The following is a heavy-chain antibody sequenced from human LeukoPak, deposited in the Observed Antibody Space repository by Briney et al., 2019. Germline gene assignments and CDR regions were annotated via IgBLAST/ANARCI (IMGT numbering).Heavy chain of an antibody. D-gene: IGHD1-26*01. CDR3: ARDVGPDEGDAFDI. J-gene: IGHJ3*02. CDR2: INWNGGST. Sequence: PGGSLRLSCAASGFTFDDYGMSWVRQAPGKGLEWVSGINWNGGSTGYADSVKGRFTISRDNAKNSLYLQMNSLRAEDTALYYCARDVGPDEGDAFDIWGQGTMVTVSS. V-gene: IGHV3-20*04. CDR1: GFTFDDYG.